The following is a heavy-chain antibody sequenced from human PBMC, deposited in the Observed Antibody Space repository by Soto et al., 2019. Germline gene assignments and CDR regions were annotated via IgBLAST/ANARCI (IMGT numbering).Heavy chain of an antibody. CDR2: IRGSGDTT. CDR3: ARDMVRGMDV. Sequence: GGSLRLSCAASGLSIGSSAMSWVRQAPGKGLEWVSMIRGSGDTTYYADSVEGRFTISRDNSKNTLYLQMNSPRAEDTAVYYCARDMVRGMDVWGQGTTVTVSS. V-gene: IGHV3-23*01. CDR1: GLSIGSSA. D-gene: IGHD3-10*01. J-gene: IGHJ6*02.